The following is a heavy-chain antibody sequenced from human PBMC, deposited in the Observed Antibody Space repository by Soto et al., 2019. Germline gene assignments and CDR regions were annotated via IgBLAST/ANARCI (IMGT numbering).Heavy chain of an antibody. Sequence: ASVKVSCKASGYTFTSYGISWVRQAPGQGLEWMGWISAYNGNTNYAQKLQGRVTMATDTSTSTAYMELRSLRSDDTAVYYCARDWAAAGTFDYWGQGTLVTVSS. CDR3: ARDWAAAGTFDY. D-gene: IGHD6-25*01. CDR1: GYTFTSYG. CDR2: ISAYNGNT. V-gene: IGHV1-18*01. J-gene: IGHJ4*02.